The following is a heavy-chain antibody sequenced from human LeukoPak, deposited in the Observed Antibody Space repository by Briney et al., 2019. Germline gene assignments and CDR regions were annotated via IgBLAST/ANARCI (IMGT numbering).Heavy chain of an antibody. CDR2: IYSGGGT. Sequence: GGSLRLSCAASGLTVSNSYMSWVRQAPGKGLEYISVIYSGGGTFYSGSVRGRFTISRDDSKNTLYLQMNSLRADDTAVYYCAKDSKGPAFWGQGTLVIVSS. J-gene: IGHJ4*02. V-gene: IGHV3-53*01. CDR3: AKDSKGPAF. D-gene: IGHD2-15*01. CDR1: GLTVSNSY.